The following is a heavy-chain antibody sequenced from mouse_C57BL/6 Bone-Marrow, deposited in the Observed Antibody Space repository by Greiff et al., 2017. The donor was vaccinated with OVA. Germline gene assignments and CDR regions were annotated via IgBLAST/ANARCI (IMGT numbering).Heavy chain of an antibody. D-gene: IGHD1-1*01. CDR1: GYTFTSYD. V-gene: IGHV1-85*01. CDR3: ARTTTVVAPDWYFDV. CDR2: IYPRDGST. J-gene: IGHJ1*03. Sequence: VQLQQSGPELVKPGASVQLSCKASGYTFTSYDINWVKQRPGQGLEWIGWIYPRDGSTKYNEKFKGKATLTVDTSSSTAYMELHSLTSEDSAVYFCARTTTVVAPDWYFDVWGTGTTVTVSS.